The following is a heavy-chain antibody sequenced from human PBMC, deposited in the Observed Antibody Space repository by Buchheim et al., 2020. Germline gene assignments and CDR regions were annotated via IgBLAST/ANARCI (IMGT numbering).Heavy chain of an antibody. CDR3: ATHHRLGVVGSEYFQH. Sequence: QVQLVESGGGVVQPGKSLRLSCAASGFTFGSYAMPWVRQAPGKGLVWLALISYGGSNEYYADSVKGRFFIPGDHPKNTLYVQMNSLRAEDTAVYYCATHHRLGVVGSEYFQHWGQGTL. D-gene: IGHD3-3*01. CDR1: GFTFGSYA. J-gene: IGHJ1*01. V-gene: IGHV3-30*04. CDR2: ISYGGSNE.